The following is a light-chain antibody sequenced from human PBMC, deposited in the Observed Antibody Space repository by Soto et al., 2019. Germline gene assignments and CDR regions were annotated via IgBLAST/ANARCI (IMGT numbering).Light chain of an antibody. CDR1: SSNIGSNY. CDR3: AAWDDSLSGVV. J-gene: IGLJ2*01. CDR2: RNN. Sequence: QSVLTQPPSASGTPGQRVTISCSGSSSNIGSNYVYWYQQLPGTAPKLLIYRNNQRPSGVPDRFSGSKSGTSASLAISGLRSGDEAAYYCAAWDDSLSGVVSGGGTKLTVL. V-gene: IGLV1-47*01.